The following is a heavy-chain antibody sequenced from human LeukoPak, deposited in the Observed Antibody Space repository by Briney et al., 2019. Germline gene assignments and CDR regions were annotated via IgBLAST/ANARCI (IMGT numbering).Heavy chain of an antibody. CDR2: IYPGDSDT. Sequence: GESLKISCKGSGYSFTSYWIGWVRQMPGKGLEWMGIIYPGDSDTRYSPSFQGQVTISADRSISTAYLQWSSLKASDTAMYYCARQWRRTGTTGKGAFDIWGQGTTVTVSS. CDR1: GYSFTSYW. V-gene: IGHV5-51*01. D-gene: IGHD1-1*01. J-gene: IGHJ3*02. CDR3: ARQWRRTGTTGKGAFDI.